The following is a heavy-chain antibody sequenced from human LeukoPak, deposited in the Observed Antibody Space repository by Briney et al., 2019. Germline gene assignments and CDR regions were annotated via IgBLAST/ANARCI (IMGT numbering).Heavy chain of an antibody. CDR2: ISSGSSYI. V-gene: IGHV3-21*04. D-gene: IGHD5-24*01. J-gene: IGHJ4*02. Sequence: GGSLRLSCAASGFTFSRNSMNWVRQAPGKGLEWVSSISSGSSYIYYADSVKGRFTISRDNAKNSLYLQMNSLRAEDTAVYYCAKESTTTGYIDYWAQGTLVTVSS. CDR1: GFTFSRNS. CDR3: AKESTTTGYIDY.